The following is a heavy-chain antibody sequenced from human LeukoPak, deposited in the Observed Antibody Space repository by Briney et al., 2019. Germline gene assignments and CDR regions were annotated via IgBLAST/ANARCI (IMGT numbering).Heavy chain of an antibody. CDR1: GFSFSNYA. Sequence: PGRSLRLSCAASGFSFSNYAMDWVRQAPGKGLEWVAVISKDGSMEYYSDSVKGRFTVSRDNSIHTLYLEMNSLKTEDTAVYYCAGESFDFWSQGTMVTVSS. CDR3: AGESFDF. V-gene: IGHV3-30*04. CDR2: ISKDGSME. J-gene: IGHJ3*01.